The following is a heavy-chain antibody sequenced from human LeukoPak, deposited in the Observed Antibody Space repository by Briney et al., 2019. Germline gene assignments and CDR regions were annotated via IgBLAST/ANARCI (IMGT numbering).Heavy chain of an antibody. D-gene: IGHD5-18*01. CDR1: GYTFTSYT. J-gene: IGHJ6*03. CDR3: AREVKRYVDTAMVTAYYYYMDV. CDR2: INTGNGNT. V-gene: IGHV1-3*04. Sequence: GASVKVSCKASGYTFTSYTMHWVRPAPGQRLEWMGWINTGNGNTKYSQEFQGRVTITRDTAASTAYMELRSLRSDDTAVYYCAREVKRYVDTAMVTAYYYYMDVWGKRTTVTVSS.